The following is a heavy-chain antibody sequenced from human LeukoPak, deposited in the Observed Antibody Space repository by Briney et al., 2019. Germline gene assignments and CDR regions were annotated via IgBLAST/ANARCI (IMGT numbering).Heavy chain of an antibody. D-gene: IGHD6-19*01. CDR3: ARDWVAVAGLDY. Sequence: GGSLRLSCAASGFTFSSYGMHWVRQASGKGLEWVSSISSSSSYIYYADSVKGRFTISRDNAKNSPYLQMNSLRAEDTAVYYCARDWVAVAGLDYWGQGTLVTVSS. CDR1: GFTFSSYG. CDR2: ISSSSSYI. V-gene: IGHV3-21*01. J-gene: IGHJ4*02.